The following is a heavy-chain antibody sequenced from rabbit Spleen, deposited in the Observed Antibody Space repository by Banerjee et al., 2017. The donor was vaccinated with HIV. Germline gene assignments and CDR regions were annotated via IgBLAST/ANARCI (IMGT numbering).Heavy chain of an antibody. V-gene: IGHV1S40*01. CDR2: IDAGSSDFT. J-gene: IGHJ4*01. D-gene: IGHD6-1*01. CDR1: GFSFSSGYY. CDR3: ARAYVGAVDYGYPTFNL. Sequence: QSLEESGGDLVKPGASLTLTCTASGFSFSSGYYMCWVRQAPGKGLEWIACIDAGSSDFTYFASWAKGRFTISKTSSTTVTLQMTSLTAADTATYFCARAYVGAVDYGYPTFNLWGPGTLVTVS.